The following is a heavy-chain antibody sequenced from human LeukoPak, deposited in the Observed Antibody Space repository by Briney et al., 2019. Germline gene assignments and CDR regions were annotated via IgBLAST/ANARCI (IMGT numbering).Heavy chain of an antibody. Sequence: SETLSLTCTVSGGSIGSYYWSWIRQPPGKGLEWIGYIYYSGSTNYNPSLKSRVTISVDTSKNQFSLKLSSVTAADTAVYYCARHVYSYGPKYYFDYWGQGTLVTVSS. V-gene: IGHV4-59*08. CDR2: IYYSGST. J-gene: IGHJ4*02. CDR3: ARHVYSYGPKYYFDY. CDR1: GGSIGSYY. D-gene: IGHD5-18*01.